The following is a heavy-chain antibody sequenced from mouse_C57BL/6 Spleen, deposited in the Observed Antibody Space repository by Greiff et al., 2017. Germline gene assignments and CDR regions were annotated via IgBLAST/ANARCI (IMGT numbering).Heavy chain of an antibody. J-gene: IGHJ4*01. Sequence: VQLQQSGAELVRPGTSVKVSCKASGYAFTNYLIEWVKQRPGQGLEWIGVINPGSGGTNYNEKFKGKATLTADKSSSTAYMQLRSLTSEDSAVYVSARGGDCYYGAMDYWGQGTSVTVSS. D-gene: IGHD1-2*01. CDR3: ARGGDCYYGAMDY. CDR2: INPGSGGT. V-gene: IGHV1-54*01. CDR1: GYAFTNYL.